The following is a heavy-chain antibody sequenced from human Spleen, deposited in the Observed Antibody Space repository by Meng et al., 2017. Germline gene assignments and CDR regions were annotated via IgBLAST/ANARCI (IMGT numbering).Heavy chain of an antibody. CDR1: GGAFSDSY. J-gene: IGHJ4*02. D-gene: IGHD4-11*01. Sequence: QGQLQQGGAGLLKPSETPSPSCVVSGGAFSDSYWSWIRQPPGKGLEWIGEINHSGSTNYNPSLESRATISVDTSQNNLSLKLSSVTAADSAVYYCARGPTTMAHDFDYWGQGTLVTVSS. V-gene: IGHV4-34*01. CDR3: ARGPTTMAHDFDY. CDR2: INHSGST.